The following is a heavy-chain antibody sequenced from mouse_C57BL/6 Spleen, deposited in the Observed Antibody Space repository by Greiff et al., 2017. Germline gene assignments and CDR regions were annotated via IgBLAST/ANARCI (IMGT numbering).Heavy chain of an antibody. V-gene: IGHV1-80*01. CDR2: IYPGDGAT. Sequence: QVQLQQSGAELVKPGASVKISCKASGYAFSSYWMNWVKQRPGKGLEWIGQIYPGDGATNYNGKFKGKATLTADKSSSTAYMQLSSLTSEDSAVYFCARDYYSNSYWYFDVWGTGTTVTVSS. D-gene: IGHD2-5*01. CDR3: ARDYYSNSYWYFDV. CDR1: GYAFSSYW. J-gene: IGHJ1*03.